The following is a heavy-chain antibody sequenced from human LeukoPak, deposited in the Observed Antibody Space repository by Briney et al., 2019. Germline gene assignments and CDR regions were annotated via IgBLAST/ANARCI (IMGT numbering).Heavy chain of an antibody. V-gene: IGHV1-69*04. J-gene: IGHJ4*02. CDR1: GGTFSSHA. CDR3: ARGRGSRTGSNGDYLDY. CDR2: IIPILGLR. D-gene: IGHD1-1*01. Sequence: SVKVSCKASGGTFSSHAINWVRQAPGQGLEWMGRIIPILGLRNYAQKFQGRVTISADKSTSTAYMDVTSLRSEDTAVYYCARGRGSRTGSNGDYLDYWGQGTLVTVS.